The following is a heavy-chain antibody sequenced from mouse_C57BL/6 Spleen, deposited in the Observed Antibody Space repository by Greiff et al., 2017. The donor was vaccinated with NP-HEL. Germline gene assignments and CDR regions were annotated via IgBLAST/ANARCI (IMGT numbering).Heavy chain of an antibody. CDR3: ARRAYYGIDYYAMDY. J-gene: IGHJ4*01. Sequence: VQLQQPGAELVKPGASVKMSCKASGYTFTSYWITWVKQRPGQGLEWIGDIYPGSGSTNYNEKFKSKATLTVDTSSSTAYMQLSSLTSEDSAVYYGARRAYYGIDYYAMDYWGQGTSVTVSS. CDR2: IYPGSGST. CDR1: GYTFTSYW. V-gene: IGHV1-55*01. D-gene: IGHD1-1*02.